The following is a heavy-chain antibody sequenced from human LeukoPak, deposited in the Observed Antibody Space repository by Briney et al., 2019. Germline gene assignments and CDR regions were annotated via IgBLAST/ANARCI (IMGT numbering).Heavy chain of an antibody. J-gene: IGHJ4*02. D-gene: IGHD6-13*01. V-gene: IGHV3-48*01. Sequence: GGSLRLSCAASGFTFSSYSMNWVRQAPGKELEWVSYISSGSRTIYYADSVKGRFTISRDNAKNSLYLQMNSLRAEDTAVYYCARASIAAAGRGSFDYWGQGTLVTVSS. CDR3: ARASIAAAGRGSFDY. CDR1: GFTFSSYS. CDR2: ISSGSRTI.